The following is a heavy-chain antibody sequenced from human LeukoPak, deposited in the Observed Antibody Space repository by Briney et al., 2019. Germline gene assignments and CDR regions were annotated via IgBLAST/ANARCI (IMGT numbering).Heavy chain of an antibody. D-gene: IGHD2-15*01. J-gene: IGHJ4*02. CDR1: GGSISSSSYY. CDR2: IYYSGST. Sequence: SETLSLTCTVSGGSISSSSYYWGWIRQPPGKGLEWIGSIYYSGSTYYNPSLKSRVTISVDKSKNQFSLKLSSVTAADTAVYYCASVVASVAGYYFDYWGQGTLVTVSS. CDR3: ASVVASVAGYYFDY. V-gene: IGHV4-39*07.